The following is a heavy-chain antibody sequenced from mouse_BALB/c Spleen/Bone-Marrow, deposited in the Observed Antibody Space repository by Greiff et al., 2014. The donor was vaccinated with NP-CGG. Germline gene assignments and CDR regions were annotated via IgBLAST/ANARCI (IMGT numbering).Heavy chain of an antibody. V-gene: IGHV14-3*02. Sequence: EVQVVESGADLVKPGASVKLSCTTSGFNIKDTFMHWVKQRPEQGLEWIGRIDPASGNTKYGPKFQGEATITADTSSNKVSLQLSGLTSEDTAVYYCAHDAPFTYWGQGTLVTVSA. CDR1: GFNIKDTF. D-gene: IGHD2-3*01. CDR3: AHDAPFTY. J-gene: IGHJ3*01. CDR2: IDPASGNT.